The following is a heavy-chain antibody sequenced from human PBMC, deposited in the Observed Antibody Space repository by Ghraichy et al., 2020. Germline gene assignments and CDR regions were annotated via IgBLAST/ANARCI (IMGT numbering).Heavy chain of an antibody. CDR2: IWYDGNNK. V-gene: IGHV3-33*01. CDR3: ARDSRWLPKGGNNRFDP. Sequence: GGSLRLSCAASGFTFSYYGMHWVRQAPGKGLEWVAFIWYDGNNKYYADSVKGRFTISRDNSKSTLYLQMNTLRAEDTAGYYCARDSRWLPKGGNNRFDPWGQGTLVTVSS. CDR1: GFTFSYYG. D-gene: IGHD5-24*01. J-gene: IGHJ5*02.